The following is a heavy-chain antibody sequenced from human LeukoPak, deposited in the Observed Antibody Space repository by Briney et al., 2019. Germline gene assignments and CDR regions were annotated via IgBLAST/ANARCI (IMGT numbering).Heavy chain of an antibody. D-gene: IGHD4-17*01. CDR2: THESGTT. CDR3: ARSRGGYGDYGSWFDP. V-gene: IGHV4-59*01. J-gene: IGHJ5*02. Sequence: SETLSLTCTVSGGSISSFFWNWIRQPPGKGLEWIAFTHESGTTNYNPSLKSRVTMSLDTPKNQFSLRLSSVTTADTAFYYCARSRGGYGDYGSWFDPWGQGTLVNVSP. CDR1: GGSISSFF.